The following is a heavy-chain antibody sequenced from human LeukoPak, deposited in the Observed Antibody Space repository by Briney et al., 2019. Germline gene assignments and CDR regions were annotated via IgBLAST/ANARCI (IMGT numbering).Heavy chain of an antibody. CDR1: GLTISNNW. V-gene: IGHV3-7*01. CDR3: VAGNGWLGDY. CDR2: IKLDGSEQ. J-gene: IGHJ4*02. D-gene: IGHD6-19*01. Sequence: GGSLRLSCADSGLTISNNWMSWVRQAPGKGLEWVANIKLDGSEQYYVDSVKGRFTIPRDNGKNLLYLQMNSLRAEDTAVYYCVAGNGWLGDYWGRGTLVTVSS.